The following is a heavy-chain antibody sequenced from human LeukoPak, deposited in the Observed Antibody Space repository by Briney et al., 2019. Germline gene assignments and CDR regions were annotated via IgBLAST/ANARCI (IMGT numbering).Heavy chain of an antibody. CDR1: GGSFSGYY. Sequence: SETLSLTCAVYGGSFSGYYWSWIRQPPGKGLEWIGEINHSGSTNYNPSLKSRVTISVDTSKNQFSLKLSSVTAADTAVYYCARDVEKSGLFDYWGQGTLVTVSS. V-gene: IGHV4-34*01. CDR3: ARDVEKSGLFDY. J-gene: IGHJ4*02. D-gene: IGHD3-10*02. CDR2: INHSGST.